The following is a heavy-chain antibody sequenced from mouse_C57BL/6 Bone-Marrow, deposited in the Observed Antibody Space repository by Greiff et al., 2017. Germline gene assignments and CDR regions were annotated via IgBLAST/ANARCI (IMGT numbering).Heavy chain of an antibody. Sequence: QVQLQQPGAELVKPGASVKLSCKASGYTFTSYWMHWVKQSPGRGLEWIGRIDPNSGGTKYNEKFKSKATLTVDKPSSTAYMQLSSLTSEDSAVYYCATEGGSYDGNYYAMDYWGQGTSVTVSS. J-gene: IGHJ4*01. V-gene: IGHV1-72*01. CDR2: IDPNSGGT. CDR3: ATEGGSYDGNYYAMDY. D-gene: IGHD2-12*01. CDR1: GYTFTSYW.